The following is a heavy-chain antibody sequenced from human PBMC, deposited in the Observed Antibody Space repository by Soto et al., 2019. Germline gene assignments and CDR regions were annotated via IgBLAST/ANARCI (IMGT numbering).Heavy chain of an antibody. J-gene: IGHJ5*01. Sequence: SLRLSFEASGFTFNTYSMHWVRQPPGKGLEWLAAIWYDGTQKYYADSVKGRFIISRDNSKKTLYLEMNSLRAEDKAVYYCARAGGTTVTGLWHFDSWGQGTLVTVSS. CDR2: IWYDGTQK. CDR1: GFTFNTYS. D-gene: IGHD4-17*01. CDR3: ARAGGTTVTGLWHFDS. V-gene: IGHV3-33*01.